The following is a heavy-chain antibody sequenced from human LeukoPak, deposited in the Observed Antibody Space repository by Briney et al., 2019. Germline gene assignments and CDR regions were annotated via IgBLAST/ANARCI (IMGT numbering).Heavy chain of an antibody. CDR3: ARDLSVAGTDYYYGMDV. Sequence: ASVKVSCKASGGTFSSYAISWVRQAPGQGLEWMGGITPIFGTANYAQKFQGRVTITADESTSTAYMELSSLRSEDTAVYYCARDLSVAGTDYYYGMDVWGQGTTVTVSS. CDR1: GGTFSSYA. J-gene: IGHJ6*02. V-gene: IGHV1-69*13. D-gene: IGHD6-19*01. CDR2: ITPIFGTA.